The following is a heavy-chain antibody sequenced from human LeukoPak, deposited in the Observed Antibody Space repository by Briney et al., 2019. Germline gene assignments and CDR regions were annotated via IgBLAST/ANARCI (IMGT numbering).Heavy chain of an antibody. V-gene: IGHV6-1*01. D-gene: IGHD6-6*01. CDR3: AREGFSSSSLDWYFDL. Sequence: SQTLSLTCAISGDSVSSNSAGWNWIRRSPSRGLEWLGRTYYRSKWYNDYAVSVKSRITINPDTSKNQFSLQLNSVTPEDTAVYYCAREGFSSSSLDWYFDLWGRGTLVTVSS. CDR2: TYYRSKWYN. CDR1: GDSVSSNSAG. J-gene: IGHJ2*01.